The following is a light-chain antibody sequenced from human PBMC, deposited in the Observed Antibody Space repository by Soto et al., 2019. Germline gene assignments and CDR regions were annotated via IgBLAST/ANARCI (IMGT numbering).Light chain of an antibody. CDR2: EVS. Sequence: QPVLTQPASVSGSPGQSITISCTGTSSDVGGYDYVSWYQQHPGKAPKLMIYEVSNRPSGVSNRFSGSKSGNTASLTISGLQAGDEADYYCSSYSSSSTRVFGTGTKVTVL. CDR3: SSYSSSSTRV. V-gene: IGLV2-14*01. J-gene: IGLJ1*01. CDR1: SSDVGGYDY.